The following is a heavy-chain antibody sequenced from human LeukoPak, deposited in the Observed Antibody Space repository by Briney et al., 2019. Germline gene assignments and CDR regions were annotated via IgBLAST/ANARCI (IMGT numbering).Heavy chain of an antibody. CDR2: IIPIFGTA. J-gene: IGHJ5*02. V-gene: IGHV1-69*05. Sequence: GASVKVSCKASGGTFSSYAISWVRQAPGQGLEWMGRIIPIFGTANYAQKFQGRVTITTDESTSTAYMELSSLRSEDTAVYYCARDLNDFWSGNNWFDPWGQGTLVTVSS. D-gene: IGHD3-3*01. CDR1: GGTFSSYA. CDR3: ARDLNDFWSGNNWFDP.